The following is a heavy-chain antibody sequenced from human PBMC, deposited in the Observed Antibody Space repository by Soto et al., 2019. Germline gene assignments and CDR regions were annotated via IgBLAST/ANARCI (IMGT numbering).Heavy chain of an antibody. CDR2: IYRTGST. D-gene: IGHD1-1*01. Sequence: QVQLQESGPGLVKPSGTLSLTCAVSGGSFTSNNWWTWFRQPPGQGLEWIGEIYRTGSTNYNPSLKSRVTISIDKSENHFSLKVTSLTAADTAVYYCASRDPGTSVDYWGQGTLVTVSS. V-gene: IGHV4-4*02. CDR3: ASRDPGTSVDY. CDR1: GGSFTSNNW. J-gene: IGHJ4*02.